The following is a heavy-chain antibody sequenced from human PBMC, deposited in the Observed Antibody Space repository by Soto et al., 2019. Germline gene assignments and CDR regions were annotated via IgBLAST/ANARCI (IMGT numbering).Heavy chain of an antibody. CDR3: ARFLTGGSSPPVGGY. Sequence: VQLVESGGGVVQPGRSLRLSCAASGFTFSSYGMQWVRQAPGKGLEWVAVIWYDGSIKYYGDSVKGRFTISRDNSKTTVYLEMNSLRAEDTGLYYCARFLTGGSSPPVGGYWGQGTLVTVSS. D-gene: IGHD3-9*01. V-gene: IGHV3-33*01. CDR2: IWYDGSIK. J-gene: IGHJ4*02. CDR1: GFTFSSYG.